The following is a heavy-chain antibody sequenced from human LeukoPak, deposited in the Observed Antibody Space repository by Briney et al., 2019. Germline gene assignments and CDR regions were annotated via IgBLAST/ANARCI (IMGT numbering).Heavy chain of an antibody. CDR1: GGTFSSYA. CDR2: IIPIFGTA. Sequence: VASVKVSCKASGGTFSSYAISWVRQAPGQGLEWMGGIIPIFGTANYAQKFQGRVTITADESTSTAYMELSSLRSEGTAVYYCARKQQLVDYFDYWGQGTLVTVSS. J-gene: IGHJ4*02. D-gene: IGHD6-13*01. V-gene: IGHV1-69*01. CDR3: ARKQQLVDYFDY.